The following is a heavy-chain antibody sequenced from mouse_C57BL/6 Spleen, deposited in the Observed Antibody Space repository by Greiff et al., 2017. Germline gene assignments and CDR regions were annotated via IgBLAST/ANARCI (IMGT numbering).Heavy chain of an antibody. J-gene: IGHJ4*01. CDR1: GYTFTSYT. CDR2: INPSSGYT. CDR3: ARPAQATDAMDY. V-gene: IGHV1-4*01. Sequence: LVESGAELARPGASVKMSCKASGYTFTSYTMHWVKQGPGQGLEWIGYINPSSGYTKYNQKFKDKATLTADKSSSTAYMQLSSLTSEDSAVYYCARPAQATDAMDYWGQGTSVTVSS. D-gene: IGHD3-2*02.